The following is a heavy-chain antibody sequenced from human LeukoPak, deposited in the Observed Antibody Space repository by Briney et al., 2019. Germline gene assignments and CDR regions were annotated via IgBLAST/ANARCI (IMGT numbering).Heavy chain of an antibody. CDR1: GGSFSGYY. V-gene: IGHV4-34*01. CDR3: ARVVRHRLYCSSTSCFNWFDP. CDR2: INHSGST. Sequence: SETLSLTCAVYGGSFSGYYWSWIRQPPGKGLEWIGEINHSGSTNYNPSLKSRVTISVDTSKNQFSLKLSSVTAADTAVYYCARVVRHRLYCSSTSCFNWFDPWGQGTLVTVSS. J-gene: IGHJ5*02. D-gene: IGHD2-2*01.